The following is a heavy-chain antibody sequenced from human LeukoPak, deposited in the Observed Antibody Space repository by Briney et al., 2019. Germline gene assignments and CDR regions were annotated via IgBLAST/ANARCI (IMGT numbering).Heavy chain of an antibody. D-gene: IGHD2-15*01. J-gene: IGHJ3*02. Sequence: SETLSLTCAVSGGSISSGGYSSSWIRQPPGKSLEWIGYIYHSGSTYYNPSLTSRVTISVDRSKNQFSLKLSSVTAADTAVYYCARGTEAGVRYCSGGSCYSGAFDIWGQGTMVTVSS. V-gene: IGHV4-30-2*01. CDR2: IYHSGST. CDR1: GGSISSGGYS. CDR3: ARGTEAGVRYCSGGSCYSGAFDI.